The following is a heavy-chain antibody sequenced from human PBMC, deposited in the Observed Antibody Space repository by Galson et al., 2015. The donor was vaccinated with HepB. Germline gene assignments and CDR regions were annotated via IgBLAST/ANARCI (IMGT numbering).Heavy chain of an antibody. D-gene: IGHD5-12*01. Sequence: LRVSCATSGFIFSSYGMNWVRQAPGKGLEWVAVIWYDGSKEYYADSVKGRFTVSRDNSKGTMFLQMDRLRAEDTGLYYCARETKSGYDRYWYFDLWGRGTPVIVSS. CDR1: GFIFSSYG. CDR2: IWYDGSKE. V-gene: IGHV3-33*01. J-gene: IGHJ2*01. CDR3: ARETKSGYDRYWYFDL.